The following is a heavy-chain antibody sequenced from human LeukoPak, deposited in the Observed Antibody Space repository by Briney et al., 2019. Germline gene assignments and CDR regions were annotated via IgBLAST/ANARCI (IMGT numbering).Heavy chain of an antibody. Sequence: GGSLRLSCAASGFTFSSYWMHWVRQAPGKGLVWVSRINSDGSSTIYADSVKGRFTISRDNAKNTLYLQMNSLRAEDTAVYYCARVGIAAAGPYYYYYGMDVWGQGTTVTVSS. CDR2: INSDGSST. CDR1: GFTFSSYW. CDR3: ARVGIAAAGPYYYYYGMDV. D-gene: IGHD6-13*01. V-gene: IGHV3-74*01. J-gene: IGHJ6*02.